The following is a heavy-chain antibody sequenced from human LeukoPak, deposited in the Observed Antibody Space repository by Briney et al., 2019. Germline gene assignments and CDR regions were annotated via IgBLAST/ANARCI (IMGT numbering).Heavy chain of an antibody. J-gene: IGHJ4*02. CDR1: GFTFNTYS. CDR3: AKDYHDSSGYFRVPHVFDY. D-gene: IGHD3-22*01. CDR2: ISSSSSYI. Sequence: GGSLRLSCAASGFTFNTYSISWVRQAPGKGLEWVSSISSSSSYIYYADSVKGRFTISRDNSKNTLYLQMNSLRAEDTAVYYCAKDYHDSSGYFRVPHVFDYWGQGTLVTVSS. V-gene: IGHV3-21*01.